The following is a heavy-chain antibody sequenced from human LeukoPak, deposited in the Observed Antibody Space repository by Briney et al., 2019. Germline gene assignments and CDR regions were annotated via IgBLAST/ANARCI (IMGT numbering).Heavy chain of an antibody. CDR1: GFAFPNYW. CDR2: IGKDGSEK. Sequence: GGSLRLSCAASGFAFPNYWMVWVRQAPGKGLEWVASIGKDGSEKSYVDSVKGRFTISRDNARNSLYLQMSSLRVEDTAVYYCAKDWYAGIAAAGNFDYWGQGTLVTVSS. J-gene: IGHJ4*02. D-gene: IGHD6-13*01. CDR3: AKDWYAGIAAAGNFDY. V-gene: IGHV3-7*01.